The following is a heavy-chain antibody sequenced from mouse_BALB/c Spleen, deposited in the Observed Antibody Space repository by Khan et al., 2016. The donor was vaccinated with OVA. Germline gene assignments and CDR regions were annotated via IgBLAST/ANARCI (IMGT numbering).Heavy chain of an antibody. CDR2: INPSTGYT. J-gene: IGHJ2*01. V-gene: IGHV1-7*01. CDR3: ARRGLRWDFAY. Sequence: QVQLQQSGAELAKPGASVKMSCKASGYTFTNYWILWIKQRPGQGLEWIGYINPSTGYTAYNQNFKDKATLTADKSSSTAYMQLSSLKSEDSTVYYCARRGLRWDFAYWGQGTTLTVSS. CDR1: GYTFTNYW. D-gene: IGHD1-1*01.